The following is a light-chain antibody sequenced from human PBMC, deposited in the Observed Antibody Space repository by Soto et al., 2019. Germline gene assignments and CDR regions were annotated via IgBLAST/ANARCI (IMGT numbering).Light chain of an antibody. CDR1: QGIANY. J-gene: IGKJ5*01. CDR2: AAS. V-gene: IGKV1-27*01. CDR3: QKYTSDSPAIT. Sequence: DIQMTQSPSSLSASIGDRVTITCRASQGIANYLAWYQQKPGKVPQLLIYAASILQSGVPSRFSGSGSGTDFTLTISSLQTEDVATFYCQKYTSDSPAITFGQGTRLEIK.